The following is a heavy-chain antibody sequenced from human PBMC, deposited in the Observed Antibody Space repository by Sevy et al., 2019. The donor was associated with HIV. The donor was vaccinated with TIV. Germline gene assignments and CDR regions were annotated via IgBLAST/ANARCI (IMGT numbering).Heavy chain of an antibody. CDR3: AKRERSYYDSSGNYDAFDV. CDR1: GFDFSTYD. Sequence: GGSLRLSCAASGFDFSTYDMHWVRQAPGKGLEWVAFISFDGSDKWYVDSVKGRFTISRDNPKNTLYVQMNTLRDEDTAVYYCAKRERSYYDSSGNYDAFDVWGQGTSVTVSS. J-gene: IGHJ3*01. V-gene: IGHV3-33*03. CDR2: ISFDGSDK. D-gene: IGHD3-22*01.